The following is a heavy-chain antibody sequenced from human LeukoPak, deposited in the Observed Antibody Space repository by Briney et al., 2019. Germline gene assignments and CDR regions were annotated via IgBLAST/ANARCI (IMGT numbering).Heavy chain of an antibody. CDR2: ISGSGGST. D-gene: IGHD3-9*01. CDR1: GFTFSNYA. J-gene: IGHJ5*02. CDR3: AKQTGYYIVYNWFDP. Sequence: TGGSLRPSCAASGFTFSNYAMNWVRQAPGKGLEWVSAISGSGGSTYYADSVKGRFTISRDNSKNTLYLQMNSLRAEDTAVYYCAKQTGYYIVYNWFDPWGQGTLVTVSS. V-gene: IGHV3-23*01.